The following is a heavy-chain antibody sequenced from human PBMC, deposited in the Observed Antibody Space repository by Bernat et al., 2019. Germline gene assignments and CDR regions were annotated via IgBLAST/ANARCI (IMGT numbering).Heavy chain of an antibody. CDR2: IWYDGSNK. Sequence: QVQLVESGGGVVQPGRSLRLSCAASGFTFSSYGMHWVRQAPGKGLEWVAVIWYDGSNKYYADSVKGRFTISRDNSKNTLYLQMNSLRAEDMAVYYCARELAGYVYYYYGMDVWGQGTTVTVSS. J-gene: IGHJ6*02. CDR1: GFTFSSYG. V-gene: IGHV3-33*01. CDR3: ARELAGYVYYYYGMDV. D-gene: IGHD3-16*01.